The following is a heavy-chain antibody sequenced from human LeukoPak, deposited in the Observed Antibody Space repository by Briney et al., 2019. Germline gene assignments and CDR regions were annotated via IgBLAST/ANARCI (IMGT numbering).Heavy chain of an antibody. V-gene: IGHV3-7*03. Sequence: GGSLRLSCAASGFTFSSYWMSWVRQAPGKGLEWVANIKEDGSAKYYVGSVKGRFTISRDNAKNSLYLQMNSLRAEDTAVYYCARWCGSYFGGTPDAFDIWGQGTLVTVSS. CDR3: ARWCGSYFGGTPDAFDI. J-gene: IGHJ3*02. D-gene: IGHD1-26*01. CDR1: GFTFSSYW. CDR2: IKEDGSAK.